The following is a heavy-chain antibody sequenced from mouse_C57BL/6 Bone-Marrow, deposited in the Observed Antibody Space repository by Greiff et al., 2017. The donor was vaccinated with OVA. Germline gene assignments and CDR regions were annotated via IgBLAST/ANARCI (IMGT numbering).Heavy chain of an antibody. CDR1: GYTFTDHT. J-gene: IGHJ2*01. D-gene: IGHD1-1*01. CDR2: IYPRDGST. CDR3: ARCYITTVVCFDY. V-gene: IGHV1-78*01. Sequence: VKLQESDAELVKPGASVKVSCKVSGYTFTDHTIPWMKQRPEQGLEWIGYIYPRDGSTKYNEKFKGRATLTTDKTSSTLYMQINSLTSEDSAVYFFARCYITTVVCFDYWGQGTTLTVSS.